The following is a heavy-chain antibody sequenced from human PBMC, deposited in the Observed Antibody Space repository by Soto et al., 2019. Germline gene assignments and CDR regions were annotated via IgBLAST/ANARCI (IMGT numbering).Heavy chain of an antibody. J-gene: IGHJ5*02. V-gene: IGHV3-21*01. Sequence: EVQLVESGEGLVKPGGSLRLSCAASGFTFNTYDMNWVRQAPGKGLEWVSSITTSSAYIYYADSLKGRITISRDNANNSLFLQMNSLRAEDTAVYYCVRSGTARLLRHSWFDTWGQGTLVTVSS. D-gene: IGHD2-21*01. CDR3: VRSGTARLLRHSWFDT. CDR1: GFTFNTYD. CDR2: ITTSSAYI.